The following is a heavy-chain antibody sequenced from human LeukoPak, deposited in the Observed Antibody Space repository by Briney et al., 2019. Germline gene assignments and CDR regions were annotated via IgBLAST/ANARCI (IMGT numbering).Heavy chain of an antibody. V-gene: IGHV3-23*01. J-gene: IGHJ4*02. Sequence: GGSLRLSCAASGFTFSSYAMSWVRQAPGKGLEWVSAISGSGGSTCYADSVKGRFTISRDNSKNTLYLQMNSLRAEDTAVYYCAKEGGYRSSSFLDYWGQGTLVTVSS. CDR2: ISGSGGST. CDR1: GFTFSSYA. D-gene: IGHD6-6*01. CDR3: AKEGGYRSSSFLDY.